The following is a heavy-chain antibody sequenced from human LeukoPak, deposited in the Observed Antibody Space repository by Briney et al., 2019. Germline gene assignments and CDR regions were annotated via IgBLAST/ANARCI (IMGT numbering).Heavy chain of an antibody. V-gene: IGHV4-38-2*02. CDR1: GYSISSGYY. CDR3: ARERGGEYSSSWYYNWFDP. J-gene: IGHJ5*02. CDR2: IYHSGNT. D-gene: IGHD6-13*01. Sequence: PSETLSLTCAVSGYSISSGYYWGWIRQPPGKGLEWIGSIYHSGNTYYNPSLKSRVTISVDTSKNQFSLKLSFVTAADTALYYCARERGGEYSSSWYYNWFDPWGQGTLVTVSS.